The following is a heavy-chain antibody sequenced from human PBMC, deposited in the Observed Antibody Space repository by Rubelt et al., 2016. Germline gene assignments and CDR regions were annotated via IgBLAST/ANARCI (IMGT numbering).Heavy chain of an antibody. J-gene: IGHJ2*01. D-gene: IGHD6-6*01. CDR3: ARDRIRIAARQGWYFDL. CDR2: ISAYNGNT. CDR1: GYTFTSYG. V-gene: IGHV1-18*01. Sequence: QVQLVQSGAEVKKPGASVKVSCKASGYTFTSYGISWVRQAPGQGLEWIGWISAYNGNTNYSQKRQGRVTRTTDRSTSTAYMELRSLRSDDTAVYYCARDRIRIAARQGWYFDLWGRGTLVTVSS.